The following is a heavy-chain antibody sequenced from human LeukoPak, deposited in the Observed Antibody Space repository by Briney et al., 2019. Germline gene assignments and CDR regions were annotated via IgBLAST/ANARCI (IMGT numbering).Heavy chain of an antibody. J-gene: IGHJ4*02. Sequence: PGGSLRLSCAASGFTFSSYAMSWVRQAPGKGLEWVSAISGSGGSTYYADSVKGRFTISRDNSKNTLYLQMNSLRAEDTAVYYCARSSGNFPRFDYWGQGTLVTVSS. V-gene: IGHV3-23*01. CDR2: ISGSGGST. D-gene: IGHD1-26*01. CDR3: ARSSGNFPRFDY. CDR1: GFTFSSYA.